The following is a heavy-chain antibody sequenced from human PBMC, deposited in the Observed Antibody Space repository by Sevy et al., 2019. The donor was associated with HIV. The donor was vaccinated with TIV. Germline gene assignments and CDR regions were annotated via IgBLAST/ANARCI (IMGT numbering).Heavy chain of an antibody. D-gene: IGHD3-16*01. CDR3: ARWGAGKYYFDY. CDR2: INHSGST. V-gene: IGHV4-34*01. Sequence: SETLSLTCAVSGGSFSGYYWSWIRQPPGKGLEWIGEINHSGSTNYNPSLKSRVTISVDTSKNQFSLRLSAVTAADTAVYYCARWGAGKYYFDYWGQGTLVTVSS. CDR1: GGSFSGYY. J-gene: IGHJ4*02.